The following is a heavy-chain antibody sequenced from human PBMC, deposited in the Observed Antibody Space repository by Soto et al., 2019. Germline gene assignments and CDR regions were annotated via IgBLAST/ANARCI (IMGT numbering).Heavy chain of an antibody. Sequence: QVQLQQWGAGLLKPSETLSLTCAVYGGSFSGYYWSWIRQPPGKGLEWIGEINHSGSTNYNPFLKSRVTISVDTSKNQFSLKLSSVTAADTAVYYCARESSAAATDYWGQGTLVTVSS. V-gene: IGHV4-34*01. J-gene: IGHJ4*02. CDR3: ARESSAAATDY. CDR2: INHSGST. D-gene: IGHD2-2*01. CDR1: GGSFSGYY.